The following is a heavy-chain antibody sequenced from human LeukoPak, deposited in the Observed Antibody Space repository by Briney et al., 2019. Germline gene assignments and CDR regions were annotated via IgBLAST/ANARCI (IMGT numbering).Heavy chain of an antibody. CDR3: ARAGGGYQGFWYFDL. V-gene: IGHV1-18*01. CDR2: IRAYNGNT. J-gene: IGHJ2*01. D-gene: IGHD5-12*01. CDR1: GYTFTSYG. Sequence: EASVKVSCKASGYTFTSYGISWVRQAPGQGLEWMGWIRAYNGNTNYAQKLQGRVTMTTDTSTSTAYMELRSLRSDDTAVYYCARAGGGYQGFWYFDLWGRGTLVTVSS.